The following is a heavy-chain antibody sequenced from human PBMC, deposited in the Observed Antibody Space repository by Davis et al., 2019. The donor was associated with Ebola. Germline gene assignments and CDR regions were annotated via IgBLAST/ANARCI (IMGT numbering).Heavy chain of an antibody. D-gene: IGHD5-18*01. J-gene: IGHJ6*02. CDR2: IYSSGST. Sequence: MPSETLSLTCTVSAGSISSSSYYWGWIRQPPGKGLEWIGNIYSSGSTYYNPSLKSRVTISVDTSKNQFSLKLSSVTVADTAMYYCARGHSYGSMVYGMDVWGQGTTVTVSS. CDR1: AGSISSSSYY. CDR3: ARGHSYGSMVYGMDV. V-gene: IGHV4-39*01.